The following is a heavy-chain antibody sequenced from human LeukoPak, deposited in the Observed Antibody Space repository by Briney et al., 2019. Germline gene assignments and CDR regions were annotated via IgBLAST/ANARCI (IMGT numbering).Heavy chain of an antibody. Sequence: GGSLRLSCAASGFTFSSDSMNWVRQARGKGLEWVSSISSSSSYIYYADSVKGRFTISRDNAKNSLYLQMHSLRAEDTAVYYCARFYCSSTSCYHGWFDPWGQGTLVTVSS. V-gene: IGHV3-21*01. D-gene: IGHD2-2*01. CDR2: ISSSSSYI. CDR3: ARFYCSSTSCYHGWFDP. CDR1: GFTFSSDS. J-gene: IGHJ5*02.